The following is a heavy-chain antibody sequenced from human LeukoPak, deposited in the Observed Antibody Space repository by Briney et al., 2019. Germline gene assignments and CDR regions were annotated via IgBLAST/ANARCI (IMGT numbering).Heavy chain of an antibody. J-gene: IGHJ4*02. CDR1: GGTFSSYA. CDR3: ARALGYCSGGSCYSPRPFDY. V-gene: IGHV1-69*13. CDR2: IIPIFGTA. Sequence: ASVKVSCKASGGTFSSYAISWVRQAPGQGLEWMGGIIPIFGTANYAQKFQGRVTITADESTSTAYMELSGLRSEDTAVYYCARALGYCSGGSCYSPRPFDYWGQGTLVTVSS. D-gene: IGHD2-15*01.